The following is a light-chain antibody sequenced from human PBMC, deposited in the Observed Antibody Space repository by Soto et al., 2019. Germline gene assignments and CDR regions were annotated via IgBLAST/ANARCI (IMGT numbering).Light chain of an antibody. Sequence: EVVMTQSPATLSVSPGERATLSCRASQSVSSLLAWYQQKPGQAPRLLIYGASTRATGIPDRFSASGSGTEFALTISSLQSGDFAVYYCQQYNNWLLTFGGGTKVEIK. CDR2: GAS. CDR3: QQYNNWLLT. J-gene: IGKJ4*01. CDR1: QSVSSL. V-gene: IGKV3-15*01.